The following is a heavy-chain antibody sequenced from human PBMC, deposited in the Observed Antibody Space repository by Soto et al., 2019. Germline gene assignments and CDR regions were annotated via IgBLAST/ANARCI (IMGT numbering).Heavy chain of an antibody. CDR3: AKDGQTSWDARRFLDWHFDL. V-gene: IGHV3-30*18. CDR1: GFTFSSYG. Sequence: QVQLVESGGGVVQPGRSLRLSCAASGFTFSSYGMHWVRQAPGKGLEWVAVVSYDGTNKYYADSVKGRLTISRDNSKNELYLQMNSLRTEDTAVYYCAKDGQTSWDARRFLDWHFDLWGRGTLVIVSS. D-gene: IGHD2-2*01. CDR2: VSYDGTNK. J-gene: IGHJ2*01.